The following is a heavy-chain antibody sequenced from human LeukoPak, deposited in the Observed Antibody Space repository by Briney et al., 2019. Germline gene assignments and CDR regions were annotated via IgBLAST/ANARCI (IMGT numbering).Heavy chain of an antibody. D-gene: IGHD3-3*01. CDR2: ISAYNGNT. V-gene: IGHV1-18*01. CDR3: ARDLYQPADYDFWSGLTPRYYYYYYGMDV. Sequence: ASVKVSCKASGYTFTSYGISWVRQAPGQGLEWMGWISAYNGNTNYAQKLQGRVTMTTDTSTSTAYMELRSLRSDDTAVYYCARDLYQPADYDFWSGLTPRYYYYYYGMDVWGQGTTVTVSS. CDR1: GYTFTSYG. J-gene: IGHJ6*02.